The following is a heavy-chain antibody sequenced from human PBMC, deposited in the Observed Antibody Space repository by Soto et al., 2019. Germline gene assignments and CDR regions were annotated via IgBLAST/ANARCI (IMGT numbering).Heavy chain of an antibody. CDR2: ISGSGDST. V-gene: IGHV3-23*01. J-gene: IGHJ6*02. CDR3: AKPRSRLGPTTGMDV. D-gene: IGHD1-26*01. CDR1: GFTFDNYA. Sequence: GGSLRLSCAASGFTFDNYAMTWVRQAPGKGLEWVSAISGSGDSTYYADSVKGRFTISRDNSKNTLYLQMSNLRADDTAVYYCAKPRSRLGPTTGMDVWGQGATVTVSS.